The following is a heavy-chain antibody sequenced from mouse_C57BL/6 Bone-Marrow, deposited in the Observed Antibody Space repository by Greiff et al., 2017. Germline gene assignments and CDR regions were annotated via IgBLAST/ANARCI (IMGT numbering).Heavy chain of an antibody. D-gene: IGHD2-2*01. CDR3: VRFLYGYYYTMDY. Sequence: EVHLVESGGGLVQPKGSLKLSCAASGFSFNTYAMNWVRQAPGKGFEWVARIRSKSNNYATYYADSVKDRFTISRDDSESMLYLQMNNLKTEDTAMYYCVRFLYGYYYTMDYWGQGTSVTVSA. V-gene: IGHV10-1*01. J-gene: IGHJ4*01. CDR1: GFSFNTYA. CDR2: IRSKSNNYAT.